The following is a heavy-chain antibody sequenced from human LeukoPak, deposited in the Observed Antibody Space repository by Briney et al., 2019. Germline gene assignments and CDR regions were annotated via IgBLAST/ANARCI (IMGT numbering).Heavy chain of an antibody. CDR1: GFTFSNDG. Sequence: RPGGSLRLSCAASGFTFSNDGMSWVRQAPGKRPEWISYINSRSSDIHYADSVRGRFTIYRDNVKNSLFLQMNSLRAEDTAVYYCARPLWFGEPPAYWGQGTLVTVSS. D-gene: IGHD3-10*01. J-gene: IGHJ4*02. CDR3: ARPLWFGEPPAY. V-gene: IGHV3-48*01. CDR2: INSRSSDI.